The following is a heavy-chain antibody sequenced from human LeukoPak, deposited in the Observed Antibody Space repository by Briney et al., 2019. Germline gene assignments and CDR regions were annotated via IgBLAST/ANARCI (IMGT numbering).Heavy chain of an antibody. CDR3: ARGRGGLLWFGEFNS. CDR2: IKQDGSEK. V-gene: IGHV3-7*01. CDR1: GFTFSSYA. J-gene: IGHJ4*02. Sequence: PGRSLRLSCAASGFTFSSYAMNWVRQAPGKRLEWVANIKQDGSEKYYVDSVKGRFTISRDNANNSLYLQMNSLRAEDTAVYYCARGRGGLLWFGEFNSWGQGTLVTVSP. D-gene: IGHD3-10*01.